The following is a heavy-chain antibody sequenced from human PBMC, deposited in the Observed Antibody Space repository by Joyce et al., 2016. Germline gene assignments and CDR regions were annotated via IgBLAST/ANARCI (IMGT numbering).Heavy chain of an antibody. J-gene: IGHJ4*02. CDR2: INAGDGKT. CDR3: ARFESRYGDFTAPFDS. V-gene: IGHV1-3*01. Sequence: QVQLVQSGAAVKQPGASVKVSCQTSGYNFITYAMHWVRQAPGQRLEWMGSINAGDGKTKYSQKFQGRVTLTRDTSATTAYMELSSLRSEDTAAYYCARFESRYGDFTAPFDSWGQGTRVTVSS. D-gene: IGHD2-21*02. CDR1: GYNFITYA.